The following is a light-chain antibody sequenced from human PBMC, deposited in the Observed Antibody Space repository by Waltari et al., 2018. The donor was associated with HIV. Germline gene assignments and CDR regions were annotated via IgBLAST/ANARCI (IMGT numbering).Light chain of an antibody. V-gene: IGKV1-39*01. Sequence: DIQMTQSPSSLSASVGDRVSITCRASQTIKNNLNWYRQTPGKAPKLLIFGASNLQSGVPSRFTGTGSGTYFTLTVSSLQPEDCATYYCQQTYMTPQTFGQGTRLEIK. CDR2: GAS. CDR3: QQTYMTPQT. CDR1: QTIKNN. J-gene: IGKJ5*01.